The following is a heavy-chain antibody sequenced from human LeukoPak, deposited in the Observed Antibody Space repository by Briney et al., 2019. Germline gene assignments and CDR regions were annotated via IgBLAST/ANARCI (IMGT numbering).Heavy chain of an antibody. V-gene: IGHV3-30*04. D-gene: IGHD3/OR15-3a*01. CDR3: ARDPQAEFFDWLSDY. J-gene: IGHJ4*02. Sequence: GGSLRLSCAASGFTFSSYAMHWVRQAPGKGLEWVAVMSYDGSNKFYADSVKGRFTISRDNSKNALYLRMNSLRAEDTAVYYCARDPQAEFFDWLSDYWGQGTLVTVSS. CDR2: MSYDGSNK. CDR1: GFTFSSYA.